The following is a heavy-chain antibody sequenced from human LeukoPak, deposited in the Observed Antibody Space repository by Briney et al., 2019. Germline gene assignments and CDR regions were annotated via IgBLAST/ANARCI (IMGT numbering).Heavy chain of an antibody. D-gene: IGHD1-26*01. J-gene: IGHJ4*02. CDR1: GGSFSGYY. CDR2: INHSGST. CDR3: ARVASVGATPFDDY. V-gene: IGHV4-34*01. Sequence: SETLSLTCAVYGGSFSGYYWSWIRQPPGKGLEWIGGINHSGSTNYNPSLKSRVTISVDTSKNQFSLKLSSVTAADTAVYYCARVASVGATPFDDYWGQGTLVTVSS.